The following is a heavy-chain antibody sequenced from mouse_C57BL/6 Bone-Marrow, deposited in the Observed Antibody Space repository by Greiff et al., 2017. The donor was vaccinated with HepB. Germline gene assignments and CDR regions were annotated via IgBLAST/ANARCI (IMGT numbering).Heavy chain of an antibody. Sequence: VQLQQSGAELVMPGASVKLSCKASGYTFTSYWMHWVKQRPGQGLEWIGEIDPSDSYTNYNQKFKGKSTLTVDKSSSTAYMQLSSLTSEDSAVYYCARDIYYGSSYGWYFDVWGTGTTVTVSS. CDR3: ARDIYYGSSYGWYFDV. V-gene: IGHV1-69*01. CDR1: GYTFTSYW. CDR2: IDPSDSYT. J-gene: IGHJ1*03. D-gene: IGHD1-1*01.